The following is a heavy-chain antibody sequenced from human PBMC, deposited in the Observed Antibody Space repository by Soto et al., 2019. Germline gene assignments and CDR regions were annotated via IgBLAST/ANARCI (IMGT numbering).Heavy chain of an antibody. J-gene: IGHJ6*02. D-gene: IGHD4-17*01. CDR1: GGSISSGGYS. CDR2: IYHSVST. Sequence: SETLSLTCAVSGGSISSGGYSWSWIRQPPGKGLEWIGYIYHSVSTYYNPSLKSRVTISVDRSKNQFSLKLSSVTAADTAVYYCARAHYGDYGYGMDVWGQGTTVTVSS. V-gene: IGHV4-30-2*01. CDR3: ARAHYGDYGYGMDV.